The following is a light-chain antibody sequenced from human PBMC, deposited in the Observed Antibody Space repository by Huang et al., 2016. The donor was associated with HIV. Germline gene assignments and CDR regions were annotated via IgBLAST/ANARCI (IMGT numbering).Light chain of an antibody. J-gene: IGKJ1*01. CDR3: QQYFSPLRT. V-gene: IGKV1-NL1*01. Sequence: DIQMTQSPSSLSAYVGNRVTITCRARQGISQSLAWYQPTPGNAPKLLVCIASRLESGVPARFSVSGSETDYTLTISGLQPEDSATYYCQQYFSPLRTFGQGTKVEIK. CDR1: QGISQS. CDR2: IAS.